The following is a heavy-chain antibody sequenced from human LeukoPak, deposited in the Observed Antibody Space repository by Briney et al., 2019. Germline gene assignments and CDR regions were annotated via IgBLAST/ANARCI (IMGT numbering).Heavy chain of an antibody. D-gene: IGHD3-22*01. CDR3: ARVKSYYYDTSDKDAFDI. V-gene: IGHV1-46*01. Sequence: GASVKVSCKASGYTFSSYYVHWVRQAPGQGLEWMGMIIPSDGFTSYAQKFQGRVTMTRDMSTSTVYMELSSLRSEDTAAYYCARVKSYYYDTSDKDAFDIWGQGTMVTVSS. J-gene: IGHJ3*02. CDR2: IIPSDGFT. CDR1: GYTFSSYY.